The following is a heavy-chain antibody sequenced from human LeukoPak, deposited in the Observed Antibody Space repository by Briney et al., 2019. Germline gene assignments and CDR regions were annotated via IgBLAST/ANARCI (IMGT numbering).Heavy chain of an antibody. CDR3: ARSAAYSYGYSYDY. V-gene: IGHV1-2*02. Sequence: ASVKVSCKASGYTFTGYYMHWVRQAPGQGLEWMGWINPNSGGTNYAQNFQGRVTMTRDTSTSTVYMELSSLRSEDTAVYYCARSAAYSYGYSYDYWGQGTLVTVSS. J-gene: IGHJ4*02. D-gene: IGHD5-18*01. CDR2: INPNSGGT. CDR1: GYTFTGYY.